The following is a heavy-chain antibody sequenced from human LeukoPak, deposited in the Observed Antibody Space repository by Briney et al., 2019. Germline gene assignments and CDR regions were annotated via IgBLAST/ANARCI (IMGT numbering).Heavy chain of an antibody. D-gene: IGHD6-13*01. V-gene: IGHV4-59*12. CDR1: GGYISGYY. CDR2: IYYSGST. J-gene: IGHJ4*02. Sequence: PSETLSLTCTVSGGYISGYYWSWIRQPPGKGLEWIGNIYYSGSTNYDPSLKSRVTISVDTSKNQSSLKLSSVTAADTAVYYCARVTYSSSWYPDYWGQGTLVTVSS. CDR3: ARVTYSSSWYPDY.